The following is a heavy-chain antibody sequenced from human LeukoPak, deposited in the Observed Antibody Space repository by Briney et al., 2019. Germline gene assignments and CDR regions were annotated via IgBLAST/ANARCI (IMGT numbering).Heavy chain of an antibody. CDR2: ISGSGGST. V-gene: IGHV3-23*01. CDR1: GFTFSSYA. CDR3: ARKLPAAYYYFDY. Sequence: GGSLRLSCAASGFTFSSYAMSWVRQAPGKGLEWVSAISGSGGSTYYADSVKGRFTISRDNSKNTLYPQMNSLRAEDTAVYYCARKLPAAYYYFDYWGQGTLVTVSS. J-gene: IGHJ4*02. D-gene: IGHD2-2*01.